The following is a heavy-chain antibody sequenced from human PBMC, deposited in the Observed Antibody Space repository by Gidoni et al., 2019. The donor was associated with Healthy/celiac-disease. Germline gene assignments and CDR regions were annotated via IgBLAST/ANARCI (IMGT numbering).Heavy chain of an antibody. CDR3: VRDLDGYNY. Sequence: EVQLVESGGGLVQPGGSLRLSCSASVFTFSSYRMHWVRQAPGNGRVWVSLIKTDGSSTHYADSVQGRFTISRDNAKNTLYLQMSSLRAEDTAVYYCVRDLDGYNYWGQGTLVTVSS. D-gene: IGHD5-12*01. CDR1: VFTFSSYR. J-gene: IGHJ4*02. V-gene: IGHV3-74*01. CDR2: IKTDGSST.